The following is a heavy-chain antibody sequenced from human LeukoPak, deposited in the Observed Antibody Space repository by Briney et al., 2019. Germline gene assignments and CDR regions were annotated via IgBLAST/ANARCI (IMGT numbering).Heavy chain of an antibody. CDR1: GFTFDDYA. D-gene: IGHD3-10*01. CDR3: AKGTYYYMDV. Sequence: SLRLSCAASGFTFDDYAMHWVRQAPGKGLEWVSGISWNSGSIGYADSVKGRFTISRDNAKNSLYLQMNSLRAEDTALYYCAKGTYYYMDVWGKGTTVTISS. J-gene: IGHJ6*03. V-gene: IGHV3-9*01. CDR2: ISWNSGSI.